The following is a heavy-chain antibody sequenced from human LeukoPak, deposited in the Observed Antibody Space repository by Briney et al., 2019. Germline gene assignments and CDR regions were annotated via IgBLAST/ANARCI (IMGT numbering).Heavy chain of an antibody. Sequence: GGSLRLSCAASGFSFSSSWMHWVRQVPGKGLEWVSRINDDETSTTYAESVKGRFTISRDNAKNTLFLQMNSLRAEDMAVYYCATTGSGSYYDYWGQGTLVTVSS. J-gene: IGHJ4*02. CDR3: ATTGSGSYYDY. CDR1: GFSFSSSW. D-gene: IGHD1-26*01. CDR2: INDDETST. V-gene: IGHV3-74*01.